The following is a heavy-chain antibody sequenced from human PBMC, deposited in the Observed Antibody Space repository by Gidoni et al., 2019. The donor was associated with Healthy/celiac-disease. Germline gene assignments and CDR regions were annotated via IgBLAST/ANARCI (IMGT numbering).Heavy chain of an antibody. Sequence: EVQLVESGGGLVQPGRSLRLSCAASGFTFDDYAMHWVRQAPGKGLEWVSYISWNSGSIGYADSVKGRFTISRDNAKNSLYLQMNSLRAEDTALYYCGKDFHPSTVTTIWFDPWGQGTLVTVSS. J-gene: IGHJ5*02. CDR3: GKDFHPSTVTTIWFDP. V-gene: IGHV3-9*01. CDR2: ISWNSGSI. D-gene: IGHD4-17*01. CDR1: GFTFDDYA.